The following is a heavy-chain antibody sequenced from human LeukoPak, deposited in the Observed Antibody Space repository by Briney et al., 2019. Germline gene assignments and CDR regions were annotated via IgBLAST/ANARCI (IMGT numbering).Heavy chain of an antibody. V-gene: IGHV4-59*01. D-gene: IGHD3-16*01. Sequence: SGTLSLTCTVSDDSISDYYRGWIRQPPGKGLEWIGYFYNSGRSTYNPSLKSRVTISADTSKNHFSLKLNSVTTADTAVYYCTRGAGWLIDYWGQGILVTVSS. CDR3: TRGAGWLIDY. CDR1: DDSISDYY. CDR2: FYNSGRS. J-gene: IGHJ4*02.